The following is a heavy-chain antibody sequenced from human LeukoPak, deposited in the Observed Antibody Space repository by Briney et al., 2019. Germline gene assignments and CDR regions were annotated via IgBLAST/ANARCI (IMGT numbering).Heavy chain of an antibody. V-gene: IGHV4-59*08. CDR3: ARRGSGASLEYYFDL. CDR1: GGSFSGYY. J-gene: IGHJ2*01. D-gene: IGHD1-14*01. CDR2: IYYSGNT. Sequence: SETLSLTCAVYGGSFSGYYWSWLRQPPGKGLEYIGFIYYSGNTNSNPSLNSRVTISVDTSKNQFSLKLSSVTAADTAVYYCARRGSGASLEYYFDLWGRGTLVTVSS.